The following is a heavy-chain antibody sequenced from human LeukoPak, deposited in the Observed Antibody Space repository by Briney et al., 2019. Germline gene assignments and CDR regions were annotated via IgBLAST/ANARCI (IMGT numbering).Heavy chain of an antibody. Sequence: GRSLRLSCAVSGFSFSSYSMHWVRQAPGKGLEWVAAIWYDGSNKYYADSVKGRFTISRDNSKNTLYLQMNSLRAEDTAVYYCARDRITIFGVVIHSMDVWGQGTTVTVSS. J-gene: IGHJ6*02. V-gene: IGHV3-33*08. CDR3: ARDRITIFGVVIHSMDV. CDR1: GFSFSSYS. D-gene: IGHD3-3*01. CDR2: IWYDGSNK.